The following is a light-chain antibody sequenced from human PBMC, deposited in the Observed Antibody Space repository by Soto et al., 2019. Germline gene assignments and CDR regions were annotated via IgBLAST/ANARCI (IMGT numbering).Light chain of an antibody. Sequence: DIQMTEFPSTLAASLLDRVTITCRASQSISSLLAWYQQKPGKAPKLLIYGASTLERGVPSRFSGSGSGTKFTLTISSLQPDDFATYYCQQYNGYSRTFGQGTKVDIK. CDR2: GAS. J-gene: IGKJ1*01. CDR3: QQYNGYSRT. V-gene: IGKV1-5*01. CDR1: QSISSL.